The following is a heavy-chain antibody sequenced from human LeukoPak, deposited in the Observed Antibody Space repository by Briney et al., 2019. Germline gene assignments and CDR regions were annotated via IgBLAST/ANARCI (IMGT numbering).Heavy chain of an antibody. CDR1: GFTFSSYA. Sequence: GGSLRLSCAASGFTFSSYAMSWVRQAPGKGLEWVSAISGSGGSTYYADSVKGRFTISRDNSKNTLYLQMNSLRAEDTAVYYCARGGRHYHYYDSSGYQGYWGQGTLVTVSS. D-gene: IGHD3-22*01. CDR3: ARGGRHYHYYDSSGYQGY. V-gene: IGHV3-23*01. CDR2: ISGSGGST. J-gene: IGHJ4*02.